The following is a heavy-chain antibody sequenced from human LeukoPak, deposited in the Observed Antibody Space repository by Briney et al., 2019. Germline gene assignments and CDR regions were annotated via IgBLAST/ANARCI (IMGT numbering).Heavy chain of an antibody. J-gene: IGHJ4*02. Sequence: SETLSLTCTVSGYSISSGYYWGWIRQPPGKGLEWIGSIYQSGSTYYNPSLKSRVTISVDTSKNQFSLKLSSVTATDTAVYYCARQEWNYEAKDFDYWGQGTLVTVSS. V-gene: IGHV4-38-2*02. CDR3: ARQEWNYEAKDFDY. CDR1: GYSISSGYY. D-gene: IGHD1-7*01. CDR2: IYQSGST.